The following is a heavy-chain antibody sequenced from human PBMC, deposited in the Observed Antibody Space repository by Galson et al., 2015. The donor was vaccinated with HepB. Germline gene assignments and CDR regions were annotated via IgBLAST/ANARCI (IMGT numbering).Heavy chain of an antibody. J-gene: IGHJ5*02. D-gene: IGHD4-23*01. V-gene: IGHV3-23*01. Sequence: SLRLSCAASGFAFSRYAMRWVRQAPGKGLEWVPAISGSDDSTYFADSGKGRFSIFRDNSKNTLYLQLNSLRAEDTAVYYCAAHTADGGSTFDPWGQGTLVTVSS. CDR1: GFAFSRYA. CDR2: ISGSDDST. CDR3: AAHTADGGSTFDP.